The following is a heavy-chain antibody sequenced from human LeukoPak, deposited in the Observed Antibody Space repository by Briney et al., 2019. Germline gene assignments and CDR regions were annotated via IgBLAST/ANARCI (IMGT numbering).Heavy chain of an antibody. CDR1: GFTFSSYE. D-gene: IGHD6-19*01. CDR2: ISSSGSTI. V-gene: IGHV3-48*03. Sequence: GGSLRLSCAASGFTFSSYELNWVRQAPGKGLEWVSYISSSGSTIKYADSVKGRFTISRGSAKNSLYLQMNSLRAEDTAVYYCARSSGWYHRGPDYYYYYMDVWGKGTTVTVS. J-gene: IGHJ6*03. CDR3: ARSSGWYHRGPDYYYYYMDV.